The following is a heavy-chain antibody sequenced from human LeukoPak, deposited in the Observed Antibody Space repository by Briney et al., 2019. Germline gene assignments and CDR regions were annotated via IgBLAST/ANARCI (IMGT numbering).Heavy chain of an antibody. V-gene: IGHV3-64*01. CDR3: ARGEAKMYYYGSGTFGY. J-gene: IGHJ4*02. CDR2: ISSNGGST. D-gene: IGHD3-10*01. CDR1: GFTFSSYA. Sequence: PGGSLRLSCAASGFTFSSYAMHWVRQAPGKGLEYVSAISSNGGSTYYANSVKGRFTISRDNSKNTLYLQMGSLRAEDMAVYYCARGEAKMYYYGSGTFGYWGQGTLVTVSS.